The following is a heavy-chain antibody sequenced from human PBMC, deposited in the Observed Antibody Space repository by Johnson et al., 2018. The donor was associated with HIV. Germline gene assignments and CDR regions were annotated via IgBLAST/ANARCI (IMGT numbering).Heavy chain of an antibody. CDR1: GFTFDDYA. Sequence: QLVESGGGLVQPGRSLRLSCAASGFTFDDYAMHWVRQAPGKGLEWVSGISWNSGSIGYADSVKGRFTISRENAKNSLYLQMNSLRAGDTAVYYCARGERFGGTQEAFDIWGQGTMVTVSS. CDR2: ISWNSGSI. CDR3: ARGERFGGTQEAFDI. D-gene: IGHD1-26*01. V-gene: IGHV3-9*01. J-gene: IGHJ3*02.